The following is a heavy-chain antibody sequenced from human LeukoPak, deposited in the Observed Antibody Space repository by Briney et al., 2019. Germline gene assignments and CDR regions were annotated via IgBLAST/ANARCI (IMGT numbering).Heavy chain of an antibody. Sequence: VKVSCKTSGFTFTDYYMNWVRQAPGQGLQWMGWIKPIFGTANYAQKFQGRVTITADKSTSTAYMELSSLRSEDTAVYYCATSLAGTGGGGDYWGQGTLVTVSS. D-gene: IGHD6-19*01. V-gene: IGHV1-69*13. CDR2: IKPIFGTA. J-gene: IGHJ4*02. CDR3: ATSLAGTGGGGDY. CDR1: GFTFTDYY.